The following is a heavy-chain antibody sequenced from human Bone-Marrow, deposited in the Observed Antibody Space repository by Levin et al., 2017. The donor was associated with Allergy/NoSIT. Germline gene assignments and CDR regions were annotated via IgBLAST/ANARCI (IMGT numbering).Heavy chain of an antibody. CDR1: GFSSNDYA. Sequence: TGGSLRLSCAASGFSSNDYAMSWVRQAPGKGLEWVSSIIGNGGSTYYADSVKGRFTFSRDTSRNTLYLQLNSLRADDTAVYYCAKGVRFLLNYGLGVWGQGTTVTVSS. CDR3: AKGVRFLLNYGLGV. J-gene: IGHJ6*02. V-gene: IGHV3-23*01. D-gene: IGHD3-10*01. CDR2: IIGNGGST.